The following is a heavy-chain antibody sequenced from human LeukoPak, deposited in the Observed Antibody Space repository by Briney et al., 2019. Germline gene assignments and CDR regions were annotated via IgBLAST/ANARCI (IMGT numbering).Heavy chain of an antibody. CDR1: GFTFSSYA. J-gene: IGHJ4*02. CDR3: ARDTRWLAVFDY. V-gene: IGHV3-30-3*01. Sequence: PGRSLRLSCAASGFTFSSYAMHWVRQAPGKGLEGVAVISYDGSNKYYADSVKGRFTISRDNSKNTLYLQMNSLRAEDTAVYYCARDTRWLAVFDYWGQGTLVTVSS. D-gene: IGHD6-19*01. CDR2: ISYDGSNK.